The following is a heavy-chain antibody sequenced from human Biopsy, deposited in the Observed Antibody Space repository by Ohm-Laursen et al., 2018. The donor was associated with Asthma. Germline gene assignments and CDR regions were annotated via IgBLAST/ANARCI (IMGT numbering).Heavy chain of an antibody. D-gene: IGHD2-21*01. V-gene: IGHV4-61*01. CDR3: ARGTIVAGIDY. CDR1: RGSVNRDKYY. J-gene: IGHJ4*02. Sequence: SETLSLTCTVSRGSVNRDKYYWSWIRQAPGKGLEWIAYVFYSGATNYNPSLKSRAALSINTSKNQLSLRLTFLSASDTAVYYCARGTIVAGIDYWGRGTLVTVSS. CDR2: VFYSGAT.